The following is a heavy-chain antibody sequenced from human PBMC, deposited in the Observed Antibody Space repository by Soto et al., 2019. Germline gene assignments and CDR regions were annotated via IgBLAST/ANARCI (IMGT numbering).Heavy chain of an antibody. J-gene: IGHJ3*02. CDR1: GGTFSSYT. CDR2: IIPILGIA. D-gene: IGHD2-2*01. CDR3: ARDLYCSSTSCCWGQGDAFDI. V-gene: IGHV1-69*04. Sequence: SVKVSCKASGGTFSSYTISWVRQAPGQGLEWMGRIIPILGIANYAQKFQGRVTITADKSTSTAYMELSSLRSEDTAVYYCARDLYCSSTSCCWGQGDAFDIWGQGTMVTVSS.